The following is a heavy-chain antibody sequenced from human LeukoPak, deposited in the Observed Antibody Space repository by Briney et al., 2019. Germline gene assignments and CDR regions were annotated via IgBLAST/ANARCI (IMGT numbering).Heavy chain of an antibody. D-gene: IGHD3-10*01. J-gene: IGHJ5*02. Sequence: PGGSLRLSCAASGFTFSSYGMSWVRQAPGKGLEWVSAISGSGGSTYYADSVKGRFTISRDNSKSTLYLQMNSLRAEDTAVYYCAKPAGDYYGSGSYPLNWFDPWGQGTLVTVSS. CDR1: GFTFSSYG. V-gene: IGHV3-23*01. CDR3: AKPAGDYYGSGSYPLNWFDP. CDR2: ISGSGGST.